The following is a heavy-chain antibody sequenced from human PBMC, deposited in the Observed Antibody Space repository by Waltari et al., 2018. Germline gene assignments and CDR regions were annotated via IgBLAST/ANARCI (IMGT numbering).Heavy chain of an antibody. CDR3: ARDHGSSWYLSLANTIDY. J-gene: IGHJ4*02. Sequence: QVQLVESGGGVVQPGRSLRLSCAASGFTFSSYAMHWFRQAPGKGLEWVAVRSYDGSNKYYADSVKGRFTISRDNSKNTLYLQMNSLRAEDTAVYYCARDHGSSWYLSLANTIDYWGQGTLVTVSS. D-gene: IGHD6-13*01. CDR1: GFTFSSYA. CDR2: RSYDGSNK. V-gene: IGHV3-30-3*01.